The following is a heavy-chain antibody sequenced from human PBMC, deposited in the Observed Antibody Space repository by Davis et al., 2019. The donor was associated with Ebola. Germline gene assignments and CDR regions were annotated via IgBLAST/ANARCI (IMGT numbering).Heavy chain of an antibody. CDR3: ARERHYYDSSGYHQGFDY. D-gene: IGHD3-22*01. V-gene: IGHV3-7*01. Sequence: GESLKISCAASGFTFSSYLMSWVRQAPGKGLEWVANIKQDGSEKYYVDSVKGRFTISRDNAKNSLYLQMNSLRAEDTAVYYCARERHYYDSSGYHQGFDYWGQGTLVTVSS. CDR2: IKQDGSEK. J-gene: IGHJ4*02. CDR1: GFTFSSYL.